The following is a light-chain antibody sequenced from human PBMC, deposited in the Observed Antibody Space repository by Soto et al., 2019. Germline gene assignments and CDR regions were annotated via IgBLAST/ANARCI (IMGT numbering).Light chain of an antibody. Sequence: QSALTQPASVSGSPGQSITISCTGTSSDVGGYNYVSWYQQHPGKAPKLMIYEVSNRPSGVSNRFSGSKSGNTASLTISGLQAEDEADYYCSSYTSSSTPVVFGGATKVTVL. CDR2: EVS. CDR3: SSYTSSSTPVV. CDR1: SSDVGGYNY. V-gene: IGLV2-14*01. J-gene: IGLJ2*01.